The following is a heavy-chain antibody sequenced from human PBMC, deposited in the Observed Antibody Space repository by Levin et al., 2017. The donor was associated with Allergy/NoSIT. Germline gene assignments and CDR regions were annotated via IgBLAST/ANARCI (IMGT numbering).Heavy chain of an antibody. CDR3: ARHRFTMNIHDGFDI. V-gene: IGHV3-20*01. CDR2: INWNGGST. D-gene: IGHD2/OR15-2a*01. CDR1: GFTFDDYG. Sequence: GESLKISCAASGFTFDDYGMSWVRQAPGKGLEWVSGINWNGGSTGYADSVKGRLTIYRDNAKNSLYLQMNSLRAEDTALYHCARHRFTMNIHDGFDIWGQGTMVIVSS. J-gene: IGHJ3*02.